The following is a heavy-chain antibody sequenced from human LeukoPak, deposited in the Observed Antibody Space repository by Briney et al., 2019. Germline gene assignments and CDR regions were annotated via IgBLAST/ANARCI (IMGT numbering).Heavy chain of an antibody. J-gene: IGHJ4*02. D-gene: IGHD5-12*01. CDR1: GFTFSSYE. CDR2: ISSSGSTI. V-gene: IGHV3-48*03. Sequence: GGSLRLSCAASGFTFSSYEMNWVRQAPGKGLEWVSYISSSGSTIYYADSVKGRFTISRDNAKNSLYLQMDSLRAEDTAVYYCASGLGNFDYWGQGTLVTVSS. CDR3: ASGLGNFDY.